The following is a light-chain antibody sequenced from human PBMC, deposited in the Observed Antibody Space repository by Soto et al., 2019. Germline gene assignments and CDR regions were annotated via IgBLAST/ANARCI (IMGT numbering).Light chain of an antibody. CDR2: AGG. Sequence: DLQMTQSPSSLSASVGDRVTITCRASQDIRYYLAWFQQKPGKAPKSLIYAGGSLHSGVPSNFSGGGSGTDYTLTITSLQPEDSATYYCQQYITTPHTFGQGTKLEI. CDR3: QQYITTPHT. CDR1: QDIRYY. J-gene: IGKJ2*01. V-gene: IGKV1-16*02.